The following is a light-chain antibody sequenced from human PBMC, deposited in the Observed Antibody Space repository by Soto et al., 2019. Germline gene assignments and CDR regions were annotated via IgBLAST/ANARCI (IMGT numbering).Light chain of an antibody. Sequence: QSVLTQPPSASGTPGQRVTISCSGSRSNIGSNTVNWYQQLPGTAPKLLIYNNNQRPSGVPDRFSGSKSGTSASLAISGLQSEDEADYYCAAWDDSLNGVVFGGGTQLTVL. CDR1: RSNIGSNT. CDR2: NNN. V-gene: IGLV1-44*01. CDR3: AAWDDSLNGVV. J-gene: IGLJ2*01.